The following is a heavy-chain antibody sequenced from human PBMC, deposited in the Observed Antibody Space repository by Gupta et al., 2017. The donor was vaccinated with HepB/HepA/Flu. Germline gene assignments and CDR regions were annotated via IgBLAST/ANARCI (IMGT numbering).Heavy chain of an antibody. V-gene: IGHV1-69*04. CDR1: GGTFSSSA. D-gene: IGHD4-17*01. J-gene: IGHJ5*02. CDR3: ARSARPYGDYDWFDP. CDR2: IIPILGIA. Sequence: QVQLVPSGAEVKKPGSSVKVSCKASGGTFSSSAISWVRQAPGQGCEWMGRIIPILGIANNAQKFQGRVTITADKSTSTAYMELSSLRSEGTAVYYCARSARPYGDYDWFDPWGQGTLVTVSS.